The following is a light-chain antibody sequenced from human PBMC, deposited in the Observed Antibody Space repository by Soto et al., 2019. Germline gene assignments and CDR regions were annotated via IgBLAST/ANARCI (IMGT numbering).Light chain of an antibody. CDR1: QSVTSSS. V-gene: IGKV3-20*01. Sequence: DIVLTQSPGTLSLSPGERGTLSCRASQSVTSSSLAWYQQKPGQAPRLLIYGASRMATGIPDRFSGSVSGTDFTLTISRLEPEDFALYYCQQYSISPRTFGQGTKLEIK. CDR2: GAS. J-gene: IGKJ2*01. CDR3: QQYSISPRT.